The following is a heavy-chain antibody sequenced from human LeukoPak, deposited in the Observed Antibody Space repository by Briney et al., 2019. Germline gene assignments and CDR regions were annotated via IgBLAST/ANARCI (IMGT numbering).Heavy chain of an antibody. CDR3: AKVSTGDGPRDAFDI. D-gene: IGHD7-27*01. CDR1: GFTFDDYA. V-gene: IGHV3-9*01. CDR2: ISWNSGSI. J-gene: IGHJ3*02. Sequence: GGSLRLSCAASGFTFDDYAMHWVQQAPGKGLEWVSGISWNSGSIGYADSVKGRFTISRDNSKNTLYLQMNSLRAEDTAVYYCAKVSTGDGPRDAFDIWGQGTMVTVSS.